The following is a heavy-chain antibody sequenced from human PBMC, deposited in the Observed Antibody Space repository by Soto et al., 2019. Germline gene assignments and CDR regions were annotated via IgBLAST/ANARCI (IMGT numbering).Heavy chain of an antibody. CDR3: AREGPAPYDSSGYYGY. CDR2: IWYDGSNK. J-gene: IGHJ4*02. Sequence: PGGSLRLSCAASGFTFSSYGMHWVRQAPGKGLEWVAVIWYDGSNKYYADSVKGRFTISRDNSKNTLYLQMNSLRAEDTAVYYCAREGPAPYDSSGYYGYWGQGTLVTVSS. D-gene: IGHD3-22*01. CDR1: GFTFSSYG. V-gene: IGHV3-33*01.